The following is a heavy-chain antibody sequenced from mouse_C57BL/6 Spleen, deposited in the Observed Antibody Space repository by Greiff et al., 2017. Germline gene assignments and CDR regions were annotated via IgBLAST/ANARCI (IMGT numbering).Heavy chain of an antibody. V-gene: IGHV1-26*01. D-gene: IGHD1-1*01. CDR3: ARDYGSSYGFAY. Sequence: VQLQQSGPELVKPGASVKISCKASGYTFTDYYMNWVKQSHGKSLEWIGDINPNHGGTSYNQKFKGKATLTVDKSSSTAYMELRSLTSEDSAVYYCARDYGSSYGFAYWGQGTLVTVSA. CDR2: INPNHGGT. CDR1: GYTFTDYY. J-gene: IGHJ3*01.